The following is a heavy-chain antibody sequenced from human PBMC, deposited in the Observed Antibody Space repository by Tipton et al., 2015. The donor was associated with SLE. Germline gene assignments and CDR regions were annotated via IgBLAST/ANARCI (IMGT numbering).Heavy chain of an antibody. Sequence: TLSLTCNVSGASISSSDYSWGWMRQPPGRGLEWIGSIYYSGSTFYNPSLKSRVTISADTSKNQFSLRLSSVTAADTAVYYCARLGSDGMDVWGRGPTVTVSS. D-gene: IGHD2-15*01. CDR3: ARLGSDGMDV. V-gene: IGHV4-39*01. CDR1: GASISSSDYS. J-gene: IGHJ6*02. CDR2: IYYSGST.